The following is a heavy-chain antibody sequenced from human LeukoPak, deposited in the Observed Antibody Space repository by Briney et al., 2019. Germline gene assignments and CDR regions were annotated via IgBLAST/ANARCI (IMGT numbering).Heavy chain of an antibody. J-gene: IGHJ4*02. V-gene: IGHV3-23*01. CDR3: AKDRDPGGSYASHFDY. D-gene: IGHD3-10*01. CDR1: GFTFSSYA. Sequence: GGSLRLSCATSGFTFSSYAMSWVRQAPGKVLEWVSAISGSGGSTYYADSVNGRFTISRDNSKNPLYLQMSRLRAEDTAVYYCAKDRDPGGSYASHFDYWGQGTLVTVSS. CDR2: ISGSGGST.